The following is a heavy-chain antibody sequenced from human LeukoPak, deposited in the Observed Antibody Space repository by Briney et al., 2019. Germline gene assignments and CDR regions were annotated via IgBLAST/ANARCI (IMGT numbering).Heavy chain of an antibody. D-gene: IGHD3-22*01. CDR1: GFTFSTFA. CDR3: AKRKDYYDSSGDFDY. Sequence: GGSLRLSCAASGFTFSTFAMIWVRQPPGKGLEWVSAISGSGGSTYYADSVKGRFTISRDNSKNTLYLQMNSLRAEDTAVYYCAKRKDYYDSSGDFDYWGQGTLVTVSS. J-gene: IGHJ4*02. V-gene: IGHV3-23*01. CDR2: ISGSGGST.